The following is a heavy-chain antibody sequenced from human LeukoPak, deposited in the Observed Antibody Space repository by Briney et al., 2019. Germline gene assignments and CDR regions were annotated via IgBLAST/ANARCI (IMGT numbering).Heavy chain of an antibody. Sequence: SETLSLTRTVSGASIKNYYWNWIRQPPGEGLEWIGNTYLSGNTNYNPSLRGRVTISLDTSKSQFSLKMSSVTAADTAVYYCAKDWELGSWGQGTLVTISS. CDR3: AKDWELGS. CDR1: GASIKNYY. D-gene: IGHD1-26*01. V-gene: IGHV4-59*01. CDR2: TYLSGNT. J-gene: IGHJ5*02.